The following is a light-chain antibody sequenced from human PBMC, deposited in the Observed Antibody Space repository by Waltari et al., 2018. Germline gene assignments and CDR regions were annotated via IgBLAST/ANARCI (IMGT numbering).Light chain of an antibody. CDR1: QSLSHSDGTTY. J-gene: IGKJ4*01. V-gene: IGKV2D-29*02. Sequence: DIVMTQTPLSLSVTPGQPASMSCRSSQSLSHSDGTTYLYWYLQKPGQSPQLLIWDVSNRFSGVPDRFSGSGSGTDFTLKISRVEAEDVGIYYCMQSIQYPLTFGGGTKVEIK. CDR3: MQSIQYPLT. CDR2: DVS.